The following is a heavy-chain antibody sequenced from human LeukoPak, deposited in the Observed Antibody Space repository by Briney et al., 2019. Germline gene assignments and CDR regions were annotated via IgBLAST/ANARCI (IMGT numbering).Heavy chain of an antibody. CDR2: ISSSGSTI. Sequence: GGSLRLSCAASGFTFSSYDMNWVRQAPGKGLEWVSYISSSGSTIYYADSVKGRFTISRDNSKNSLYLQMNRLRAEDTAVYYCARAHKSPELPYYCYYYGMDVWGQGTTVTVSS. V-gene: IGHV3-48*03. D-gene: IGHD1-7*01. J-gene: IGHJ6*02. CDR3: ARAHKSPELPYYCYYYGMDV. CDR1: GFTFSSYD.